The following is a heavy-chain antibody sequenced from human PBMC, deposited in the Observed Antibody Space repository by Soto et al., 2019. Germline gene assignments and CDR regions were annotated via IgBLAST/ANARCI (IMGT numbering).Heavy chain of an antibody. J-gene: IGHJ5*02. V-gene: IGHV4-39*01. CDR1: GGSISRSSSY. D-gene: IGHD1-1*01. Sequence: QLQLQESGPGLVKPSETLSLTCTVSGGSISRSSSYWAWIRQPPGKGLEWIGNIYYSGTTYHHPSLKSRVTISVDTSKNQFSLKLSSVTAADTAVYYCAMYDSDNGKLDPWGQGALVTVFS. CDR3: AMYDSDNGKLDP. CDR2: IYYSGTT.